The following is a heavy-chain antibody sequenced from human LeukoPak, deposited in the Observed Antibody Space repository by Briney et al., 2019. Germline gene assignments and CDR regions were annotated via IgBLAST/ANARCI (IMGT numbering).Heavy chain of an antibody. CDR3: ATLISTWFAFDI. D-gene: IGHD6-13*01. V-gene: IGHV3-30*06. Sequence: GGSLRLSCAASGFTFSSSGMHWVRQAPGKGLEWVTATSYDGSNKFYADSVKGRFTISRDNPKNTVYLQMNSLRAEDTAVYYCATLISTWFAFDIWGQGTMVTVSS. CDR2: TSYDGSNK. J-gene: IGHJ3*02. CDR1: GFTFSSSG.